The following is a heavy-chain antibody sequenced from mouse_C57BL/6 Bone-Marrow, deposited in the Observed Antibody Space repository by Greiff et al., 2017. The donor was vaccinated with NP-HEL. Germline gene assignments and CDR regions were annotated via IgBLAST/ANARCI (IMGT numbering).Heavy chain of an antibody. D-gene: IGHD2-12*01. CDR1: GFTFSDYG. J-gene: IGHJ4*01. CDR3: ARLYYSYAMDY. CDR2: ISSGSSTI. V-gene: IGHV5-17*01. Sequence: EVMLVESGGGLVKPGGSLKLSCAASGFTFSDYGMHWVRQAPEKGLEWVAYISSGSSTIYYADTVKGRFTISRDNAKNTLFLQMTSLRSEDTAMYYCARLYYSYAMDYWGQGTSVTVSS.